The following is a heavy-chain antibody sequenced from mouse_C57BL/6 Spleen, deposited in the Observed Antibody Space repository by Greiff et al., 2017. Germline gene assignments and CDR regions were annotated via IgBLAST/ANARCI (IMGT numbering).Heavy chain of an antibody. Sequence: EVHLVESGAELVKPGASVKLSCTASGFNIKDYYMHWVKQRTEQGLEWIGRIDPEDGETKYAPKFQGKATITADTSSNTAYLQLSSLTSEDTAVYYCARNPTTVVATGGYWGQGTTLTVSS. CDR2: IDPEDGET. D-gene: IGHD1-1*01. J-gene: IGHJ2*01. CDR3: ARNPTTVVATGGY. V-gene: IGHV14-2*01. CDR1: GFNIKDYY.